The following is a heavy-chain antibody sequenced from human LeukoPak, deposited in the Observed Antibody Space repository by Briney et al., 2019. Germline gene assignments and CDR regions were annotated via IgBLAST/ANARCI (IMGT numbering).Heavy chain of an antibody. CDR3: ARDADSSDAFQH. V-gene: IGHV3-23*01. D-gene: IGHD3-22*01. Sequence: PGRSLRLSCAASGFTFSSYAMSWVRQAPGKGLEWVSAISGSGGSTYYADSVKGRFTISRDNAKNSLYLQMNSLRAEDTAVCYCARDADSSDAFQHWGQGALVTVSS. J-gene: IGHJ1*01. CDR1: GFTFSSYA. CDR2: ISGSGGST.